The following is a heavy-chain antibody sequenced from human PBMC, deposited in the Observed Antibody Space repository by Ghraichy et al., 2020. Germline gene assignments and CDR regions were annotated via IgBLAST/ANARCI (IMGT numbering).Heavy chain of an antibody. J-gene: IGHJ6*02. V-gene: IGHV3-23*01. D-gene: IGHD6-13*01. CDR1: GFTFSSYS. CDR3: AKGAAAAAHVNYYYGMDV. CDR2: ISSSGGCT. Sequence: GGSLRLSCAASGFTFSSYSMSWVRQAPGKGLEWVSAISSSGGCTYYADSVKGRFTVSRDNAKNTVYLQMNSLRPEDTAVYYCAKGAAAAAHVNYYYGMDVGGQGTTLTGSS.